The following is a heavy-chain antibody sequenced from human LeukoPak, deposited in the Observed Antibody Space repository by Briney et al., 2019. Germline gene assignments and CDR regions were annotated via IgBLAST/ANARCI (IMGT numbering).Heavy chain of an antibody. D-gene: IGHD3-9*01. CDR1: GFTFSNYA. CDR3: AKWGDFDILTGYYVSDF. J-gene: IGHJ4*02. Sequence: PGASLRLSCVASGFTFSNYAMSWVRQAPGKRLEWVSAVTGGGGSTYYADSVKGRFTISRDNSRNTLFLQMNSLRAEDTAIYYCAKWGDFDILTGYYVSDFWGQGTLVTVSS. V-gene: IGHV3-23*01. CDR2: VTGGGGST.